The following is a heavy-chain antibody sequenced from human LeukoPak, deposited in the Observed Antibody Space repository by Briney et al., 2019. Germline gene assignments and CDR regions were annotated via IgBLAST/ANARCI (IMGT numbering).Heavy chain of an antibody. CDR1: GGSISSGGYY. Sequence: SETLSLTCTVSGGSISSGGYYWSWIRQHRGKGLEWMGYIDYSGSTYYNPSLKSRVTISRDTSKNQFSLKLSSVTAADTAVYYCARGLYSIVDYWGQGTLVTVSS. J-gene: IGHJ4*02. CDR3: ARGLYSIVDY. D-gene: IGHD2-8*01. V-gene: IGHV4-31*03. CDR2: IDYSGST.